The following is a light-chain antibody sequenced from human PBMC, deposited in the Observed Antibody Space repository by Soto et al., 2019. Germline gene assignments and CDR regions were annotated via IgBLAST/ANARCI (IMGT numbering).Light chain of an antibody. V-gene: IGKV3-20*01. J-gene: IGKJ1*01. CDR3: HQYGSSPRT. CDR1: HSVSSRY. Sequence: EIVLTQSPGTLSLSPGERATLSCTTSHSVSSRYFAWYQQKRGQAPRLLIYGASSRATGIPDRFSGSGSGTDFTLTISRLEPEDFAVYYCHQYGSSPRTFGQGTKVEIK. CDR2: GAS.